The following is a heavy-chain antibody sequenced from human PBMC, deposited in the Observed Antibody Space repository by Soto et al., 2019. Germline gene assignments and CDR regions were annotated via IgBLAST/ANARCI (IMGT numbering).Heavy chain of an antibody. Sequence: SETLSLTCAVYGGSFSCYYWSWIRQPPGKGLEWIGEINHSGSTNYNPSLKSRVTISVDTSKNQFSLKLSSVTAADTAVYYCERGSYLYYYYGMDVWGQGTTVT. CDR3: ERGSYLYYYYGMDV. D-gene: IGHD1-26*01. V-gene: IGHV4-34*01. CDR2: INHSGST. J-gene: IGHJ6*02. CDR1: GGSFSCYY.